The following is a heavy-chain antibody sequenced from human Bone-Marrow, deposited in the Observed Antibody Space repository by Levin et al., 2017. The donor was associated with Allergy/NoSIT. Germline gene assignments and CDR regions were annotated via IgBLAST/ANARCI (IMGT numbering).Heavy chain of an antibody. CDR2: FIPFLDKS. CDR3: ASSEGSSWSFDY. V-gene: IGHV1-69*02. CDR1: GVTFSTHT. J-gene: IGHJ4*02. D-gene: IGHD6-19*01. Sequence: GASVKVSCEASGVTFSTHTVSWVRQAPGGGPEWVGKFIPFLDKSNYAEKFQGRVTITADTSTSTSHMTLSSLTSDDTAVYYCASSEGSSWSFDYWGQGTMVIVSS.